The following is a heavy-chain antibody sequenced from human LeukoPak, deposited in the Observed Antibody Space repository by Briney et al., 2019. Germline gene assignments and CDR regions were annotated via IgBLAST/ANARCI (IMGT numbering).Heavy chain of an antibody. CDR3: AKDHIRYYDYVWGSYRFDY. CDR1: GFGFDDYA. D-gene: IGHD3-16*02. J-gene: IGHJ4*02. Sequence: GRSLRLFCAASGFGFDDYAMRWGRQGPGKGLELVSGISWNSGSIGYADSVKGRFTISRDNTKNSLYLQMNSLRGEDTALYYCAKDHIRYYDYVWGSYRFDYWGQGTLVTVSS. CDR2: ISWNSGSI. V-gene: IGHV3-9*01.